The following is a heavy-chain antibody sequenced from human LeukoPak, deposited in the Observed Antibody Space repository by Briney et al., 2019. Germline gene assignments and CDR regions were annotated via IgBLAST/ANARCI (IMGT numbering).Heavy chain of an antibody. CDR1: GFTFSSYS. CDR2: ISSSSSYI. Sequence: GGSLRLSCAASGFTFSSYSMNWVRQAPGKGLEWVSSISSSSSYIYYADSVKGRFTISRDNAKNSLYLQMNSLRAEDTAVYYCARARGAGPGAHFDYWGQGTPVTVSS. J-gene: IGHJ4*02. D-gene: IGHD3-10*01. CDR3: ARARGAGPGAHFDY. V-gene: IGHV3-21*04.